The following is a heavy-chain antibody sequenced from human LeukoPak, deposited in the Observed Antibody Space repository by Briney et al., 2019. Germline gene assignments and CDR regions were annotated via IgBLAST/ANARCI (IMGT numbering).Heavy chain of an antibody. V-gene: IGHV4-39*01. D-gene: IGHD2-15*01. CDR2: IYYSGST. Sequence: PSETLSLTCTVSGGSISSSSYYWGWIRQPPGKGLEWIGSIYYSGSTYYNPSLKSRATISVDTSENQFSLKLSSVTAADTAVYYCARRYCSGGSCYSDNWFDPWGQGTLVTVSS. CDR1: GGSISSSSYY. CDR3: ARRYCSGGSCYSDNWFDP. J-gene: IGHJ5*02.